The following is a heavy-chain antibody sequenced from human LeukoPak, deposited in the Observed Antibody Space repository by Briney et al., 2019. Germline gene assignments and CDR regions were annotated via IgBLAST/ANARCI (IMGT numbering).Heavy chain of an antibody. CDR3: ARSGYYYDSSGSSS. Sequence: PGGSLRLSCAASGFTVSSNYMSWVRQAPGMGLEWVSSISGVGSTSYADSVKGRFTISRDNSRSTLYLHMDSLRPEDTAVYYCARSGYYYDSSGSSSWGQGTLVTVSS. CDR1: GFTVSSNY. D-gene: IGHD3-22*01. V-gene: IGHV3-66*01. J-gene: IGHJ5*02. CDR2: ISGVGST.